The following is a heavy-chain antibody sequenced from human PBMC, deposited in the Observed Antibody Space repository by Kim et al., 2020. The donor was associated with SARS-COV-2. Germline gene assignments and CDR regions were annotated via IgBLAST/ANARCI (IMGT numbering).Heavy chain of an antibody. CDR3: ATDHLSGSASRPAPPFPDY. CDR1: GGSISGSDHY. V-gene: IGHV4-39*07. Sequence: SETLSLTCTVSGGSISGSDHYWGWIRQPPGKGLEWIASIHYNGNSQYNPSLTSLRSRVTISVDTSKNQFSLRLSSVSAADTAVYYCATDHLSGSASRPAPPFPDYWGQGTLVTVSS. D-gene: IGHD6-25*01. J-gene: IGHJ4*02. CDR2: IHYNGNS.